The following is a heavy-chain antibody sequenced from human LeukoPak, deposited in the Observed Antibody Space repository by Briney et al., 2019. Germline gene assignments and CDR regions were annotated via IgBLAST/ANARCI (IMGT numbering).Heavy chain of an antibody. V-gene: IGHV4-61*02. Sequence: SQTLSLTCTVSGRSISSGSYYWSRVRQPAGKGLEWIGRIYTSGSTNYNPSLKSRVTISVDTSKNQFSLKLSSVTAADTAVYYCARDGYSYGFGLAYWGQGTLVTVSS. D-gene: IGHD5-18*01. CDR3: ARDGYSYGFGLAY. J-gene: IGHJ4*02. CDR1: GRSISSGSYY. CDR2: IYTSGST.